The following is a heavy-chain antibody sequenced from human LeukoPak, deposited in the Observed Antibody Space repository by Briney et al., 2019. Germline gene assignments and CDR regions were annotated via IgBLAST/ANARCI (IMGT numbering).Heavy chain of an antibody. D-gene: IGHD1-14*01. CDR1: GGSIGSSSYY. CDR3: ARAPYHDAFDI. CDR2: IYHSGST. Sequence: SETLSLTCTVSGGSIGSSSYYWGWIRQPPGKGLEWIGSIYHSGSTYYNPSLKSRVTISVDTSKNQFSLKLSSVTAADTAVYYCARAPYHDAFDIWGQGTMVTVSS. J-gene: IGHJ3*02. V-gene: IGHV4-39*07.